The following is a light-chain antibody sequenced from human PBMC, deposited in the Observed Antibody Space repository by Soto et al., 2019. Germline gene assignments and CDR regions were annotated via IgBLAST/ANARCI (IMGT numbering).Light chain of an antibody. CDR1: SSNIGGNI. CDR2: SNN. Sequence: QPVLTQPPSASGTPGQRVTISCSGSSSNIGGNIVNWYQQLPGTAPKLLIHSNNQRPSGVPDRFSGSKSGTSASLAISGLQSEDEADYYCAAWYDSLNGVVFGGGTKLTVL. J-gene: IGLJ2*01. CDR3: AAWYDSLNGVV. V-gene: IGLV1-44*01.